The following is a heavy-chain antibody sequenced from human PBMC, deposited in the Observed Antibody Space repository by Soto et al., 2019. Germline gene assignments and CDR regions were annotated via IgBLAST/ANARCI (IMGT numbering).Heavy chain of an antibody. CDR3: ARDHHRYSGYDYVDY. D-gene: IGHD5-12*01. V-gene: IGHV3-11*05. J-gene: IGHJ4*02. Sequence: QVQLVESGGGLVKPGGSLRLSCAASGFTFSDYYISWIRQAPGMGLEWVSYISSSSSYTNYADSVKGRFTISRDNAKNSLYLQMNSLRAEDTAVYYCARDHHRYSGYDYVDYWCQGTLVTVSS. CDR1: GFTFSDYY. CDR2: ISSSSSYT.